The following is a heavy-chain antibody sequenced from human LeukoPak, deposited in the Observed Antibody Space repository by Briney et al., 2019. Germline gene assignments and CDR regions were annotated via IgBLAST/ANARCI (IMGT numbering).Heavy chain of an antibody. D-gene: IGHD1-1*01. J-gene: IGHJ3*02. CDR3: ARDNWNARAFDI. Sequence: GGSLRLSCAASGFSFSDYWMTWVRQAPGKGLEWVATINQDGSEKFYMDSVKGRFTISRDNAKNSLYLQMNSLRAEDTAVYYCARDNWNARAFDIWGQGTMVTVSS. V-gene: IGHV3-7*01. CDR1: GFSFSDYW. CDR2: INQDGSEK.